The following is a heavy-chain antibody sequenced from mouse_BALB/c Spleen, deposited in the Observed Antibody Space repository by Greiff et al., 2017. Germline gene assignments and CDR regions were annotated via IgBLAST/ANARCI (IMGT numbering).Heavy chain of an antibody. CDR3: TRDDGTIFDY. Sequence: EVQRVESGGGLVKPGGSLKLSCAASGFTFSSYTMSWVRQTPEKRLEWVATISSGGSYTYYPDSVKGRFTISRDNAKNTLYLQMSSLKSEDTAMYYCTRDDGTIFDYWGQGTTLTVSS. D-gene: IGHD2-14*01. CDR2: ISSGGSYT. CDR1: GFTFSSYT. J-gene: IGHJ2*01. V-gene: IGHV5-6-4*01.